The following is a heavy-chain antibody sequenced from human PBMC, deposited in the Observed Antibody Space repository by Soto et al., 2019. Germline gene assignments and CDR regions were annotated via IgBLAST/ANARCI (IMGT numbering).Heavy chain of an antibody. D-gene: IGHD3-16*01. CDR2: ISWNGANT. CDR1: GFRFDDYN. V-gene: IGHV3-43*01. Sequence: GGSLRLSCAASGFRFDDYNMHWVRQGPGKGLEWVSFISWNGANTFYADSVKGRFTISRDSSKKSVSLQINSLRSEDTALYYCARETFCYGFALDVWGQGTTVTVSS. J-gene: IGHJ6*02. CDR3: ARETFCYGFALDV.